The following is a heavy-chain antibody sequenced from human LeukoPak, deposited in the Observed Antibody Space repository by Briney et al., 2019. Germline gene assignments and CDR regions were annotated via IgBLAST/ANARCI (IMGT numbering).Heavy chain of an antibody. CDR3: ARGGRGPIGYSTDLGY. Sequence: ASVKVSCKASGYTFTGYYMHWVRQAPGQGLEWMGWINPNSGGTNYAQKFQGRVTMTRDTSISTAYMELSSLRSEDTAVYYCARGGRGPIGYSTDLGYWGQGTLVTVSS. CDR1: GYTFTGYY. CDR2: INPNSGGT. D-gene: IGHD4-11*01. J-gene: IGHJ4*02. V-gene: IGHV1-2*02.